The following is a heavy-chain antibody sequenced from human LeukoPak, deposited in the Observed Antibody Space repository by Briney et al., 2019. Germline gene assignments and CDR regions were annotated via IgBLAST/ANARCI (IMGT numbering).Heavy chain of an antibody. J-gene: IGHJ2*01. CDR1: GGSISSYY. Sequence: SETLSLTCTVSGGSISSYYWSWIRQPPGKGLEWIGYIYYNGSTNYNPSLKSRVTISVDASKNQFSLRLTSVTAADTAVYYCARPPGLWGRGTLVTVSS. CDR2: IYYNGST. CDR3: ARPPGL. V-gene: IGHV4-59*08.